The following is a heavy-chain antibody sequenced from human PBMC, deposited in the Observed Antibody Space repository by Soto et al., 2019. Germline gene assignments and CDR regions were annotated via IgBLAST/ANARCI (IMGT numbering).Heavy chain of an antibody. CDR3: ARQNYDFWSGYYYYYGMDV. CDR1: GGSISSSSYY. J-gene: IGHJ6*02. Sequence: SETLSLTCTVSGGSISSSSYYWGWIRQPPGKGLEWIGSIYYSGSTYYNPSLKSRVTISVDTSKNQFSLKLSSVTAADTAVYYCARQNYDFWSGYYYYYGMDVWGQGTTVT. CDR2: IYYSGST. V-gene: IGHV4-39*01. D-gene: IGHD3-3*01.